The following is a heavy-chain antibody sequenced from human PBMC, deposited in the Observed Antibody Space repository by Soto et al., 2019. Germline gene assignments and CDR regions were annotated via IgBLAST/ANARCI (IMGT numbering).Heavy chain of an antibody. V-gene: IGHV3-48*02. CDR2: ISSSSSTI. D-gene: IGHD6-19*01. CDR3: ARSGGQWLVVDAFDI. J-gene: IGHJ3*02. Sequence: EVQLVESGGGLVQPGGSLRLSCAASGFTFSSYSMNWVRQAPGKGLEWVSYISSSSSTIYYEDSVKGRFTISRDNAKNSLYLQMNSLRDEDTAVYYCARSGGQWLVVDAFDIWGQGTMVTVSS. CDR1: GFTFSSYS.